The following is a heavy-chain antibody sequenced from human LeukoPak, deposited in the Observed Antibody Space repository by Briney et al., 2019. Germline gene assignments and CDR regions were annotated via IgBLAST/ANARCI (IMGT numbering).Heavy chain of an antibody. CDR3: ARRDSYVRSRTYYCDY. CDR1: GYTFICCY. J-gene: IGHJ4*02. D-gene: IGHD3-10*02. V-gene: IGHV1-2*02. Sequence: ASVKVSCKASGYTFICCYIHWVRQAPGQGLEWVGWINPNSGGTNSAQKFQGRVTMTRDTSISTAYMELSRLTSDDTAVYYCARRDSYVRSRTYYCDYWGQGTLVTVSS. CDR2: INPNSGGT.